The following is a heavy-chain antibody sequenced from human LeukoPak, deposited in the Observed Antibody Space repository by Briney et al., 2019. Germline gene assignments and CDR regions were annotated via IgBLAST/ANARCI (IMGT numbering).Heavy chain of an antibody. CDR1: GFTFSSYA. V-gene: IGHV3-30*14. Sequence: GGSLRLSCAASGFTFSSYAMHWVRQAPGKGLEWVAVISYDGSNKYYANSVKGRFTISRHNSKNTLYLQMNSLRAEDTAVYYCARLNYDFRSGYYKPSYYYYGMDVWGQGTTVTVSS. J-gene: IGHJ6*02. CDR2: ISYDGSNK. D-gene: IGHD3-3*01. CDR3: ARLNYDFRSGYYKPSYYYYGMDV.